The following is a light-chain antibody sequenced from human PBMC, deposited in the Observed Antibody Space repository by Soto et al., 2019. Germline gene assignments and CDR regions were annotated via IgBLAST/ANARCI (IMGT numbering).Light chain of an antibody. Sequence: DIQLTQSPSFLSASVGDRVTVTCRASQGINSYLAWYQQKPGKAPKLLIYTASTLQSGVPSRFSGSGSGTEFTLTITSLQPEDFSAYYCQQLYTYPLTVXGGTKVDIK. V-gene: IGKV1-9*01. J-gene: IGKJ4*01. CDR2: TAS. CDR1: QGINSY. CDR3: QQLYTYPLT.